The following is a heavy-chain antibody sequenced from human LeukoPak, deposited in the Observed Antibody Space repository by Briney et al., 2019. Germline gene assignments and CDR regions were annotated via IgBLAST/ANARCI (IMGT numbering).Heavy chain of an antibody. V-gene: IGHV4-34*01. D-gene: IGHD3-3*01. J-gene: IGHJ6*02. CDR2: INHSGST. CDR1: GGSFSGYY. CDR3: TSTYYDFWSGLYYGMDV. Sequence: PSETLSLTCAVYGGSFSGYYWSWIRQPPGKGLEWIGEINHSGSTNYNPSLKSRVTISVDTSKNQFSLKLSSVTAADTAVYYCTSTYYDFWSGLYYGMDVWGQGTTVTVSS.